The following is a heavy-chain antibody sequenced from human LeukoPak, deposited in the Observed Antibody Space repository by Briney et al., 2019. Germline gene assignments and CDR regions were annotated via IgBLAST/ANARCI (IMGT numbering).Heavy chain of an antibody. CDR1: GASISSYY. Sequence: SETLSLTCTVSGASISSYYRTWVRQPAGKGLEWIGRMYNSDSAKYNPSLTRGGTISVETTKNKRSLRLTSVTAADTAVYYCARESAVAGITALDYWGQGTLPTVSS. J-gene: IGHJ4*02. V-gene: IGHV4-4*07. CDR3: ARESAVAGITALDY. D-gene: IGHD6-19*01. CDR2: MYNSDSA.